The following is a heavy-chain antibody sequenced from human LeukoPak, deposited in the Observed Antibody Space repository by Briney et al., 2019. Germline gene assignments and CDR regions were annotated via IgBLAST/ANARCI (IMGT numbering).Heavy chain of an antibody. Sequence: ASVTVSRKASGYTFTSYGISWVRPAPGQGLGWVGWIYAYNGNTNYAQKLQGRLTITTDTSTSTPHMELRSLRSDDTAVYYCARCSAQLLDYWGQGTLVTVSS. CDR1: GYTFTSYG. CDR2: IYAYNGNT. J-gene: IGHJ4*02. CDR3: ARCSAQLLDY. V-gene: IGHV1-18*01. D-gene: IGHD2-2*01.